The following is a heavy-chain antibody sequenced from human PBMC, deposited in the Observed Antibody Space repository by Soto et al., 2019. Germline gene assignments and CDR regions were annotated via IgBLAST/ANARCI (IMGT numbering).Heavy chain of an antibody. Sequence: LSLTCAVSGGSISSGGYSWSWIRQPPGKGLEWIGYIYHSGSTYYNPSLKSRVTISVDRSKNQFSLKLSSVTAADTAVYYCARGGAGWLQPRVDYWGQGTLVTVSS. CDR1: GGSISSGGYS. J-gene: IGHJ4*02. CDR2: IYHSGST. V-gene: IGHV4-30-2*01. CDR3: ARGGAGWLQPRVDY. D-gene: IGHD5-12*01.